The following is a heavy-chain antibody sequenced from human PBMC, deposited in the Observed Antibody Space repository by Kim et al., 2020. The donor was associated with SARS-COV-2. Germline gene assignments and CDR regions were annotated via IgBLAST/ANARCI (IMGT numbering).Heavy chain of an antibody. J-gene: IGHJ6*02. CDR3: ARAQGGEFGGWERYYYGMDV. V-gene: IGHV4-59*13. D-gene: IGHD1-26*01. CDR2: IYYSGST. CDR1: GGSISSYY. Sequence: SETLSLTCTVSGGSISSYYWSWIRQPPGKGLEWIGYIYYSGSTNYNPSLKSRVTISVDTSKNQFSLKLSSVTAADTAVYYCARAQGGEFGGWERYYYGMDVWGQGTTVTVSS.